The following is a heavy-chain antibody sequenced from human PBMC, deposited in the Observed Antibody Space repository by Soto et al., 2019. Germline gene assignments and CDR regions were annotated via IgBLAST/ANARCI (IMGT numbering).Heavy chain of an antibody. CDR2: ISGSGGST. J-gene: IGHJ4*02. D-gene: IGHD4-17*01. CDR1: GFTFSSYA. Sequence: GGSLRLSCAASGFTFSSYAMSWVRQAPGKGLEWVSAISGSGGSTYYADSVKGRFTISRDNSKNTLYLQMDSLRAEDTAVYYCAKDSSFMSYGDYNDYWGQGTLVTVSS. CDR3: AKDSSFMSYGDYNDY. V-gene: IGHV3-23*01.